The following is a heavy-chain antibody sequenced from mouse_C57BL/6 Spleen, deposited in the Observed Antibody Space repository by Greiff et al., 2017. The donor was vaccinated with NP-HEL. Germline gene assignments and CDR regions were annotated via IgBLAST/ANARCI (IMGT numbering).Heavy chain of an antibody. D-gene: IGHD2-12*01. Sequence: VQLQESDAELVKPGASVKISCKASGYTFTVHTLHWMKQRPEQGLDWIGYISPRDSSNKYNEKFKGKATLTADKSSSTAYMQLNSLTSEDSAVYCCTSPRYSRYWGQGTTLTVSS. CDR3: TSPRYSRY. CDR2: ISPRDSSN. J-gene: IGHJ2*01. CDR1: GYTFTVHT. V-gene: IGHV1-78*01.